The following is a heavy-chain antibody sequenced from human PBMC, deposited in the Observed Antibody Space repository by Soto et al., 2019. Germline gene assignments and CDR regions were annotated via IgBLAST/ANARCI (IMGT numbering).Heavy chain of an antibody. D-gene: IGHD3-22*01. CDR1: GFTFSSYA. CDR3: TLVGNDDSSRYYPRSPY. CDR2: IRSKAYGGTT. V-gene: IGHV3-49*04. Sequence: GWSMRLSCAASGFTFSSYAMSWVRQAPGQGLEWVGFIRSKAYGGTTEYAASVKGRFTISRDDSKSIAYLQMNSLKTEDTAVDYCTLVGNDDSSRYYPRSPYWGYGTLVTVSS. J-gene: IGHJ1*01.